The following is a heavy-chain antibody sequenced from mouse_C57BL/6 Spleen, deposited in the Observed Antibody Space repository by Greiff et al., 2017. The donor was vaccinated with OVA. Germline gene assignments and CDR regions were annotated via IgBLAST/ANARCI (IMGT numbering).Heavy chain of an antibody. J-gene: IGHJ2*01. V-gene: IGHV1-82*01. D-gene: IGHD1-1*01. CDR2: IYPGDGDT. CDR3: ASYYGSSWDY. CDR1: GYAFSSSW. Sequence: VHLVESGPELVKPGASVKISCKASGYAFSSSWMNWVKQRPGKGLEWIGRIYPGDGDTNYNGKFKGKATLTADKSSSTAYMQLSSLTSEDSAVYFCASYYGSSWDYWGQGTTLTVSS.